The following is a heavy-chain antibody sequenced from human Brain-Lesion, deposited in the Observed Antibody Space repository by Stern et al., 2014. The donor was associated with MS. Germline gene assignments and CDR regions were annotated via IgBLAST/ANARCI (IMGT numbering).Heavy chain of an antibody. Sequence: VQLLESGPGLVKPSETLSLTCTVAGGSVSSTSYAWAWIRQPPGKGLEWIGALYYSGHTYYSPSLKSRLTISLDPSKNHFSLQLRSVTAADTAVYYCAGEEDIRYCSGGSCTGNWFDPWGQGTLVTVSS. CDR2: LYYSGHT. CDR3: AGEEDIRYCSGGSCTGNWFDP. CDR1: GGSVSSTSYA. V-gene: IGHV4-39*02. J-gene: IGHJ5*02. D-gene: IGHD2-15*01.